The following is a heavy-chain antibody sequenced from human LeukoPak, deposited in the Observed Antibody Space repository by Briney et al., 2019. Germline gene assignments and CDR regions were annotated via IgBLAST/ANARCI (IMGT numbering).Heavy chain of an antibody. Sequence: GGSLRLSCAASGFTFSGSAMHWVRQASGKGLEWVGRIRSKANSYATAYAASVKGRFTISRDDSKNTAYLQMNSLKTEDTAVYYCTRPLGDYDFDGFDAFDIWGQGTMVTVSS. CDR2: IRSKANSYAT. D-gene: IGHD4-17*01. CDR3: TRPLGDYDFDGFDAFDI. CDR1: GFTFSGSA. V-gene: IGHV3-73*01. J-gene: IGHJ3*02.